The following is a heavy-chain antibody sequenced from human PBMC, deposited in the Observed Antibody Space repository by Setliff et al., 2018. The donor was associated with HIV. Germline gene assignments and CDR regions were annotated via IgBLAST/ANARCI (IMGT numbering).Heavy chain of an antibody. V-gene: IGHV1-46*01. J-gene: IGHJ4*02. CDR1: GYTFTNYY. CDR3: ARPPPSLQDFDFVFDS. Sequence: ASVKVSCKASGYTFTNYYMHWVRQAPGQGPEWMGIINPSGGSTTYAQKFQGRVTMTTDTSTSTAYMELSSLRVEDTAVYYCARPPPSLQDFDFVFDSRGQGTLVTVSS. CDR2: INPSGGST. D-gene: IGHD3-9*01.